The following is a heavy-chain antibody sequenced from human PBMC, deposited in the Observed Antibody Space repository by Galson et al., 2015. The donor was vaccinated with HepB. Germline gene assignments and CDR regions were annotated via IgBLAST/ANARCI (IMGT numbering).Heavy chain of an antibody. J-gene: IGHJ4*02. CDR1: GFTLSDHA. V-gene: IGHV3-23*01. CDR3: AKQLSDTPLGQYYFDY. Sequence: SLRLSCAASGFTLSDHAMNWVRQAPGKGLEWGSVIGGSGAPTHYVDSVRGRFTIPRDNGKNMVYLHMNSLRAEDTAVYYCAKQLSDTPLGQYYFDYWGQGVLVTVSS. CDR2: IGGSGAPT. D-gene: IGHD5-18*01.